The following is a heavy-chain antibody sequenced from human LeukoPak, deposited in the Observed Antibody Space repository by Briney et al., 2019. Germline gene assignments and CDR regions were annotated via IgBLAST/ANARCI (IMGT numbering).Heavy chain of an antibody. Sequence: ASVKVSCKASGYTFTNYYMHWVRQAPGQGREWMGWINPSSGGTDYAQKFQGRVTMTRDTSISTAYMELSSLKSDDTAVYYCARDGVYSRSFDAFGIWGQGTMVTVSS. CDR3: ARDGVYSRSFDAFGI. CDR1: GYTFTNYY. CDR2: INPSSGGT. V-gene: IGHV1-2*02. D-gene: IGHD6-13*01. J-gene: IGHJ3*02.